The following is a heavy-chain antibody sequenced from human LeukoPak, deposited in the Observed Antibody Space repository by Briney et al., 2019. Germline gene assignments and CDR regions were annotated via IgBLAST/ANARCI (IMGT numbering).Heavy chain of an antibody. CDR2: IYYSGST. Sequence: MASETLSLTCNVSGDSVSRYYWSWIRQPAGKGLEWIGYIYYSGSTNYNPSLKSRVTISVDTSKNQFSLKLSSVTAADTAVYYCARGASYGQGKYYYYYYMDVWGKGTTVTVSS. V-gene: IGHV4-59*02. CDR3: ARGASYGQGKYYYYYYMDV. D-gene: IGHD5-18*01. J-gene: IGHJ6*03. CDR1: GDSVSRYY.